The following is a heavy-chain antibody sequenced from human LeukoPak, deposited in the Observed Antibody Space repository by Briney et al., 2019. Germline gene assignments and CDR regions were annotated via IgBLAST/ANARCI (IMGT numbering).Heavy chain of an antibody. CDR1: GGSVSSYF. D-gene: IGHD5-18*01. Sequence: SETLSLTCTVSGGSVSSYFWSWIRQPPGKGLELIGYIYYSGSTNFNPSLKSRVTISLDTSKNQFSLKLSSVTAADTALYYCAKDNGGRGYNYGAFDPWGQGTLVTVSS. J-gene: IGHJ5*02. V-gene: IGHV4-59*02. CDR2: IYYSGST. CDR3: AKDNGGRGYNYGAFDP.